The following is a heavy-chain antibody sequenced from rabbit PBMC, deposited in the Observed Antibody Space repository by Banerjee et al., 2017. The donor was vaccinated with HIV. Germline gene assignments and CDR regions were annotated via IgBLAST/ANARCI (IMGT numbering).Heavy chain of an antibody. CDR1: GNDFSAYA. CDR2: IGAAST. CDR3: AREIHGGYGGYGYGREWYFGL. V-gene: IGHV1S45*01. Sequence: QQQLVESGGGLVKPEGSLTLTCKASGNDFSAYAISWVRQAPGKGLEWIACIGAASTYYATWAKGRFTISKTSSTTVTLQMTSLTAADTATYFCAREIHGGYGGYGYGREWYFGLWGPGTLVT. J-gene: IGHJ4*01. D-gene: IGHD6-1*01.